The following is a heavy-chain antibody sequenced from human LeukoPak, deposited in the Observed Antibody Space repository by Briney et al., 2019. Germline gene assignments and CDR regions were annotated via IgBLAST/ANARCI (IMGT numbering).Heavy chain of an antibody. V-gene: IGHV3-7*01. J-gene: IGHJ6*04. CDR2: IKQDGSET. CDR3: VRDRGGGMDV. Sequence: PGGSLRLSCAASGFTFSSYWMTWVRQAPGKGLEWVANIKQDGSETYYVDSVKGRFTISRDIAKNSVYLQMNSLRVEDTAVYYCVRDRGGGMDVWGKGITVTVSS. CDR1: GFTFSSYW. D-gene: IGHD4-23*01.